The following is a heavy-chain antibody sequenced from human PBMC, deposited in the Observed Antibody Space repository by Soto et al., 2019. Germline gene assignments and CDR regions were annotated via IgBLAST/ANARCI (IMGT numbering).Heavy chain of an antibody. Sequence: QVPLVQSGAEVKKPGSSVKVSCKASGGTFDNYVIGWVRQAPGQGLEWMGGIIPLFGAANSAEKFQDRVTITADESTSIAFMELSSLRSEDTAVYYCARGIDASRGYYVDYWGQGTLVTVSS. CDR3: ARGIDASRGYYVDY. V-gene: IGHV1-69*01. CDR2: IIPLFGAA. D-gene: IGHD3-10*01. J-gene: IGHJ4*02. CDR1: GGTFDNYV.